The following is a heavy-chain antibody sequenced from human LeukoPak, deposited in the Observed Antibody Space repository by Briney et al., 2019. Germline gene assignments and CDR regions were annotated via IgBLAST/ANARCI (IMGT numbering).Heavy chain of an antibody. D-gene: IGHD3-3*01. V-gene: IGHV3-23*01. CDR2: ISGSSAST. CDR1: GFTFSSYA. Sequence: GGSLRLSCAASGFTFSSYAMNWVRQAPGKGLEWVSGISGSSASTYYADSVMGRFTISRDNSKNTLFLQMNSLRAEDTAVYYCARAYYDFWSGYFDYWGQGTLVTVSS. CDR3: ARAYYDFWSGYFDY. J-gene: IGHJ4*02.